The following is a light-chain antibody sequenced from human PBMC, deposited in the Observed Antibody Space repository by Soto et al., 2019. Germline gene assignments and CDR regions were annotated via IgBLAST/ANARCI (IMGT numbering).Light chain of an antibody. CDR2: GAS. J-gene: IGKJ5*01. CDR1: QSVSSSC. Sequence: EIVMTQSPATLSLSPGERATLSCRASQSVSSSCLSWYQQKPGQAPRLLIYGASTRATGIPARFSGSGSGTDFTLTISSLQPEDFAVYYCQQDYNLPPITFGQGTRLEIK. V-gene: IGKV3D-7*01. CDR3: QQDYNLPPIT.